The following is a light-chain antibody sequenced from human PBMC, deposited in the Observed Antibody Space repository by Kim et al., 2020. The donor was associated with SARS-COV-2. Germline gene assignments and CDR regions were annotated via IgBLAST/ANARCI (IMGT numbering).Light chain of an antibody. J-gene: IGKJ1*01. CDR1: QAISNY. CDR2: DAS. CDR3: HQYDNLPWT. V-gene: IGKV1-33*01. Sequence: DIQMTQSPSSLSASVGDIVTITCQASQAISNYLNWYQQKPGKAPKLLIYDASNLETGVPSRFSGSGSGTDFTFTISSLQPEDIATYYCHQYDNLPWTFGQGTKVDIK.